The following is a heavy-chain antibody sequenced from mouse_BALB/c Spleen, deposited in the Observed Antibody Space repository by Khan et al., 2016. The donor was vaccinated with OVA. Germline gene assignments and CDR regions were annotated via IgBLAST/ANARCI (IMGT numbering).Heavy chain of an antibody. D-gene: IGHD2-3*01. CDR1: GYSITSDYA. Sequence: QLEESGPGLVKPSQSLSLTCTVTGYSITSDYAWNWIRQFPRNKLEWMGYISSSGSTNYNPAFKSRLSITRDTSKNQFFLPLISVTTEETATYYCARDGSRYNYAMDYWGKGTTVTVSS. CDR3: ARDGSRYNYAMDY. CDR2: ISSSGST. J-gene: IGHJ4*01. V-gene: IGHV3-2*02.